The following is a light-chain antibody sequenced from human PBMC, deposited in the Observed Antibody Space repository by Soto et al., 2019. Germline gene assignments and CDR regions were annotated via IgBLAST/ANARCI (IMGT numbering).Light chain of an antibody. CDR3: SSYTIRSPIYV. J-gene: IGLJ1*01. CDR1: SSDVGGYNF. CDR2: EVS. Sequence: QSALTQPASVSGSPGQSITISCTGTSSDVGGYNFVSWYQQHPGKAPKLIIYEVSHRPSGVSNRFSGSKSGNTASLTISGLQAEDAADYYCSSYTIRSPIYVFGNGTKVTV. V-gene: IGLV2-14*01.